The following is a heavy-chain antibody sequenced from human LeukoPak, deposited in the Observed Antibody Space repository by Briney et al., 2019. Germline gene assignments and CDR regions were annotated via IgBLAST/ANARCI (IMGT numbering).Heavy chain of an antibody. D-gene: IGHD1-14*01. Sequence: GRSVRLPCAASGFTFSSYGMHWVRQAPGKGLEWVAVIWYDGSNKYYADSVKGRFTISRDNSKNTLYLQMNSLRAEDTAVYYCAKAPEGVDAFDIWGQGTMVTVSS. CDR3: AKAPEGVDAFDI. CDR1: GFTFSSYG. CDR2: IWYDGSNK. J-gene: IGHJ3*02. V-gene: IGHV3-33*06.